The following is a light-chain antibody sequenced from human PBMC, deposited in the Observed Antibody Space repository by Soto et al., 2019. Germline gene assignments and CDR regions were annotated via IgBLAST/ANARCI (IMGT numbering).Light chain of an antibody. CDR2: RAS. Sequence: TQSPGTVSLSPGERATLSCTASHYVYSNVAWFQQRPGQAPRLLIYRASTRATGTPARFSGSGSGTEFTLTITSLQSEDFALYYCQQYHNLWTFGQGTKVDIK. V-gene: IGKV3-15*01. CDR1: HYVYSN. CDR3: QQYHNLWT. J-gene: IGKJ1*01.